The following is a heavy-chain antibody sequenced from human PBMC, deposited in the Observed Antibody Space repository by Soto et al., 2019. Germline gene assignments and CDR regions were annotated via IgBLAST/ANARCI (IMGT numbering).Heavy chain of an antibody. CDR2: IHYTGNT. D-gene: IGHD3-9*01. J-gene: IGHJ5*02. CDR3: AAGDYPTGFSYREIKWFDP. CDR1: SGSISSYY. V-gene: IGHV4-59*01. Sequence: SETLSLTCTVSSGSISSYYWSWIRQPPGKGLEWIGYIHYTGNTNSNPSLKGRVTLSLDPSWNQCSLKLRSVTAADTAVYYCAAGDYPTGFSYREIKWFDPWGQGTLVTVSS.